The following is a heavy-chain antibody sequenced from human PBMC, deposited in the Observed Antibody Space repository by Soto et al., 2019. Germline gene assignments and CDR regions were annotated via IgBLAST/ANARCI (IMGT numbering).Heavy chain of an antibody. CDR3: ARRMATIVYYYYGMDV. D-gene: IGHD5-12*01. CDR2: INAGNGNT. J-gene: IGHJ6*02. V-gene: IGHV1-3*01. CDR1: AYTFTSYS. Sequence: ASVKVSCKASAYTFTSYSMHWVRQAPGQRLEWMGWINAGNGNTKYSQKFQGRVTITRDTSASTAYMELSSLRSEDTAVYYCARRMATIVYYYYGMDVWGQGTTVTVSS.